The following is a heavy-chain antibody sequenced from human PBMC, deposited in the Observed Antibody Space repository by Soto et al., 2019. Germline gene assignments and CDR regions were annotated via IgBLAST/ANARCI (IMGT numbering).Heavy chain of an antibody. Sequence: AGGSLRLSCAASGFTFSSYGMHWVRQAPGKGLEWVAVIWYDGSNKYYADSVKGRFTISRDNSKNTLYLQMNSLRAEDTAVYYCARGGELPDAFDIWGQGTMVTVSS. CDR3: ARGGELPDAFDI. CDR1: GFTFSSYG. V-gene: IGHV3-33*01. CDR2: IWYDGSNK. J-gene: IGHJ3*02. D-gene: IGHD1-26*01.